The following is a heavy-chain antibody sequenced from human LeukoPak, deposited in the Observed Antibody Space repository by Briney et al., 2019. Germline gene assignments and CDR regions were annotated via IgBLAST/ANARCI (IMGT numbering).Heavy chain of an antibody. CDR1: GYTFTGYY. V-gene: IGHV1-46*01. CDR3: ARDQEGFDY. J-gene: IGHJ4*02. Sequence: AXXKVSCKASGYTFTGYYMHWVRQAPGQGLEWMGMIYPRDGSTSYAQKFQGRVTVTRDTSTSTVHMELSGLRSEDTAVYYCARDQEGFDYWGQGTLVTVSS. CDR2: IYPRDGST.